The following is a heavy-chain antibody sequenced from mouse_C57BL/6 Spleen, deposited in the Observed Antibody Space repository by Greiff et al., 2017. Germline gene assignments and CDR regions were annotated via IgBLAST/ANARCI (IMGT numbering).Heavy chain of an antibody. V-gene: IGHV1-53*01. Sequence: VQLKQSGTELVKPGASVKLSCKASGYTFTSYWMHWVKQRPGQGLEWIGNINPSNGGTNYNEKFKSKATLTVDKSSSTAYMQLSSLTSEDSAVYYCARSGANWLAWFAYWGQGTLVTVSA. J-gene: IGHJ3*01. CDR2: INPSNGGT. CDR1: GYTFTSYW. D-gene: IGHD4-1*01. CDR3: ARSGANWLAWFAY.